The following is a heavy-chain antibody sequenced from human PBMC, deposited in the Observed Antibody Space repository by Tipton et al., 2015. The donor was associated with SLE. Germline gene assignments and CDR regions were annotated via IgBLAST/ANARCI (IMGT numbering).Heavy chain of an antibody. CDR1: GFTFSSYD. D-gene: IGHD3-3*01. CDR2: ISSSGSTI. CDR3: ARDRFWSGYYNWFDP. J-gene: IGHJ5*02. V-gene: IGHV3-11*01. Sequence: GSLRLSCAASGFTFSSYDMTWVRQAPGKGLEWVSYISSSGSTIYYTDSVKGRFTISRDNAKNSLYLQMNSLRAEDTAVYYCARDRFWSGYYNWFDPWGQGTLVTVSS.